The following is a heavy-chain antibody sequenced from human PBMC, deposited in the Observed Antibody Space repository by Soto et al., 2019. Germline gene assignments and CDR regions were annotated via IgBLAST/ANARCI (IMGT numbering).Heavy chain of an antibody. CDR2: INGDESRT. CDR3: ARGPTGWYGYDY. J-gene: IGHJ4*02. Sequence: EVHLVESGGGLVQPGGSLRLSCAASGFTFSSSWMHWVRQAPGKGLVWVSRINGDESRTNYADSVKGRFTISRDNAKNTRYLEMNSLRAEDTSLYYCARGPTGWYGYDYWGQGTLVTVSS. V-gene: IGHV3-74*01. D-gene: IGHD5-18*01. CDR1: GFTFSSSW.